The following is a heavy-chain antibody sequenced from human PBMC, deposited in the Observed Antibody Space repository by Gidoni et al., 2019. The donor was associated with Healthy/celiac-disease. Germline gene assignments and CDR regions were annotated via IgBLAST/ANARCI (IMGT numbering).Heavy chain of an antibody. D-gene: IGHD6-13*01. CDR2: IDWDDDK. J-gene: IGHJ3*02. V-gene: IGHV2-70*15. CDR1: GFSLSTSGMC. CDR3: ARIRGIAAARGAFDI. Sequence: QVTLRESGPALVKPTQTLTLTCTFSGFSLSTSGMCVSWIRQPPGKALEWLARIDWDDDKYYSTSLKTRLTISKDTSKNQVVLTMTNMDPVDTATYYCARIRGIAAARGAFDIWGQGKMVTVSS.